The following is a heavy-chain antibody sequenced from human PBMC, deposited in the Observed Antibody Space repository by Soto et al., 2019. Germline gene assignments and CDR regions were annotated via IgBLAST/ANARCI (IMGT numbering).Heavy chain of an antibody. CDR1: GFTFSDYS. CDR3: ARDRAYAFAY. V-gene: IGHV3-48*02. CDR2: ISTISNPI. Sequence: EVQLVESGGGLAQPGGSLRLSCAASGFTFSDYSMNWVRQAPGKGLEWISYISTISNPIRYADSVKGRFTISRDNAKNALYLHMSSLRDEDTAVYYCARDRAYAFAYWGEGALVTVSS. J-gene: IGHJ4*02. D-gene: IGHD4-17*01.